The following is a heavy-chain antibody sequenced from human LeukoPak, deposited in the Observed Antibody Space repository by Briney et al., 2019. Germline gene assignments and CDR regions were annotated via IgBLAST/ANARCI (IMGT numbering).Heavy chain of an antibody. CDR3: ARGPGWGGSYYVVRSMGNWFDP. Sequence: EASVKVSCKASGGTFSSYAISWVRQAPGQGLEWMGGIIPIFGTANYAQKFQGRVTITADESTSTAYMELSSLRSEDTAVYYCARGPGWGGSYYVVRSMGNWFDPWGQGTLVTVSS. J-gene: IGHJ5*02. CDR2: IIPIFGTA. D-gene: IGHD1-26*01. CDR1: GGTFSSYA. V-gene: IGHV1-69*01.